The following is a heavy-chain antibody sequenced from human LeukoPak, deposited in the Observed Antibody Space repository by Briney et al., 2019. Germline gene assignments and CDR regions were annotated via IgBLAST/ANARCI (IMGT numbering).Heavy chain of an antibody. D-gene: IGHD6-19*01. CDR3: AKKRVAVAGTHYFDY. Sequence: GGSLRLSCAASGFTFSSYAMSWIRQAPGKGLEWVSGISGSGGSTYYADSVKGRFTISRDNSKNTLYLQMNSLRAEDTAVYYCAKKRVAVAGTHYFDYWGQGTLVTVSS. CDR2: ISGSGGST. J-gene: IGHJ4*02. CDR1: GFTFSSYA. V-gene: IGHV3-23*01.